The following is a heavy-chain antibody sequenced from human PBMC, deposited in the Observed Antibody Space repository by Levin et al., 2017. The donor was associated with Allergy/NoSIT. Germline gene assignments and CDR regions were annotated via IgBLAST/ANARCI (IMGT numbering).Heavy chain of an antibody. D-gene: IGHD6-13*01. V-gene: IGHV3-74*01. Sequence: GESLKISCAASGFTFSSYWMHWVRQAPGKGLVWVSRINSDGSSTSYADSVKGRFTISRDNAKNTLYLQMNSLRAEDTAVYYCARDFYSSPSADFDYWGQGTLVTVSS. J-gene: IGHJ4*02. CDR2: INSDGSST. CDR3: ARDFYSSPSADFDY. CDR1: GFTFSSYW.